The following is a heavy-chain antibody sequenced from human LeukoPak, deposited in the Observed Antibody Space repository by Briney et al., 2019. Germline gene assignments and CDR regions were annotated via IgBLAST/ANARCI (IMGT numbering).Heavy chain of an antibody. Sequence: GGSLRLSCAASGFTFNTYAMHWVRQAPGKGLEWVAVVSFDGRDRFYGDSVKGRFTISRDISKNTLYLQMNSLNDEDTAIYYCARGRVGSPRGGIDYWGQGTLVTVSS. D-gene: IGHD1-26*01. CDR3: ARGRVGSPRGGIDY. CDR2: VSFDGRDR. V-gene: IGHV3-30*03. CDR1: GFTFNTYA. J-gene: IGHJ4*02.